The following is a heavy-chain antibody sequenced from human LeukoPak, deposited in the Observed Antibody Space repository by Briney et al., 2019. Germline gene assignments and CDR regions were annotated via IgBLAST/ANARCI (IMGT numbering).Heavy chain of an antibody. CDR3: ARALYSNYVRALYYFDF. CDR1: GYTFITYG. V-gene: IGHV1-18*01. J-gene: IGHJ4*02. CDR2: ISTYDGNT. Sequence: ASVKVSCKASGYTFITYGITWVRQAPGQGLEWMGGISTYDGNTNYAQKFQGRVTMTTDTSTSTAYMELRSLRPDDTAVYYCARALYSNYVRALYYFDFWGQGMLVSVSS. D-gene: IGHD4-11*01.